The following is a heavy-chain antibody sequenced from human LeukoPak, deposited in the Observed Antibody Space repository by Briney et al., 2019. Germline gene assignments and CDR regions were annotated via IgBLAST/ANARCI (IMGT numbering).Heavy chain of an antibody. D-gene: IGHD6-13*01. CDR2: IYSGGST. Sequence: GGSLRLSCAASGFTVSSNYMSWVRQAPGKGLEWVSVIYSGGSTYYADSVKGRFTISRHNSKNTLYLQMNSLRAEDTAVYYCARIEQQLVPHPYYYYYGMDVWGQGTTVTVSS. CDR3: ARIEQQLVPHPYYYYYGMDV. V-gene: IGHV3-53*04. J-gene: IGHJ6*02. CDR1: GFTVSSNY.